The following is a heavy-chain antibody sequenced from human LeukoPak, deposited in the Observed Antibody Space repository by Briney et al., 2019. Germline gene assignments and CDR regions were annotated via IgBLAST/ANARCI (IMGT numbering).Heavy chain of an antibody. CDR3: VSRAGTKY. J-gene: IGHJ4*02. CDR2: ISSSSSYI. Sequence: GGSLRLSCAASGFSFSSYSMNWVRQVPGKGLEWVSSISSSSSYIYYADSVKGRFTISRDNAKNSLYLQMNSLRAEDTAVYYCVSRAGTKYWGQGTLVTESS. CDR1: GFSFSSYS. D-gene: IGHD3-10*01. V-gene: IGHV3-21*01.